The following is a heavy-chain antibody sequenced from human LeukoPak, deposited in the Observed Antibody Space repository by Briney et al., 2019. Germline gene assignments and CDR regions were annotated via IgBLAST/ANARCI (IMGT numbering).Heavy chain of an antibody. CDR3: ARSRYDYIWGIDY. CDR1: GFTFSNYW. D-gene: IGHD3-16*01. CDR2: LNSDGSST. J-gene: IGHJ4*02. Sequence: PGGSLRLSCAASGFTFSNYWMHWVRQAPGKGLVWVSRLNSDGSSTNYADSVKGRFTISRDNAKNTLYLQMNSLRDKDTAVFYCARSRYDYIWGIDYWGQGTLVTISS. V-gene: IGHV3-74*01.